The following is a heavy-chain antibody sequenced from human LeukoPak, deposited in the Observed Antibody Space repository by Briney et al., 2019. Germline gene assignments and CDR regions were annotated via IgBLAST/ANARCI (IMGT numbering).Heavy chain of an antibody. CDR2: INPNSGGT. Sequence: ASVKVSCKASGGTFSSYAISWVRQAPGQGLEWMGWINPNSGGTNYAQNFQGRVTMTRDTSISTAYMELSRLRSDDTAVYYCARAGIWDYYDTSGYHNGAFDIWGQGTMVTVSS. D-gene: IGHD3-22*01. V-gene: IGHV1-2*02. CDR1: GGTFSSYA. J-gene: IGHJ3*02. CDR3: ARAGIWDYYDTSGYHNGAFDI.